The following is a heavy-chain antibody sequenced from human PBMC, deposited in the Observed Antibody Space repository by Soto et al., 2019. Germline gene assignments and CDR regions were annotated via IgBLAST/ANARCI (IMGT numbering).Heavy chain of an antibody. CDR3: ESHDPGARFDP. J-gene: IGHJ5*02. CDR1: RYIFTAYF. D-gene: IGHD1-1*01. V-gene: IGHV1-2*02. CDR2: INPTNGAT. Sequence: QVQLVQSGAEVKKPGASVKVSCKAPRYIFTAYFMHWVRQAPGQGLEWMGWINPTNGATHYGLSFHRRRTKTRDTPISTASMELSSMRSDDTAVYYCESHDPGARFDPWGQGTLVIFSA.